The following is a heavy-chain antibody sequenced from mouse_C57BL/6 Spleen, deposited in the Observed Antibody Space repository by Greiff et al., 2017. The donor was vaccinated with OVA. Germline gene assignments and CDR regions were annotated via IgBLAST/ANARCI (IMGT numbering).Heavy chain of an antibody. CDR3: AIPYYGSSYHY. D-gene: IGHD1-1*01. CDR2: IHPSDSDT. J-gene: IGHJ2*01. V-gene: IGHV1-74*01. CDR1: GYTFTSYW. Sequence: QVQQQQPGAELVKPGASVKVSCKASGYTFTSYWMHWVKQRPGQGLEWIGRIHPSDSDTNYNQKFKGKATLTVDKSSSTAYMQLSSLTSEDSAVYYCAIPYYGSSYHYWGQGTTLTVSS.